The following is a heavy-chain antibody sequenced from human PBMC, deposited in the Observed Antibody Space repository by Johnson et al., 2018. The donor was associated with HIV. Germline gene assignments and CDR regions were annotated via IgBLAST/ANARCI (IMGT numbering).Heavy chain of an antibody. Sequence: MLLVESGGGWVQPGGSLRLSCAASGFSFSNYAMTWVRQAQGKGLEWVSTVNGGGGSTYYADSVKGRFTVSRDNSNNMLYLQMSSLRAADTALYYCAKRLGYDSRGDQFDIWGQGTMVTVSS. V-gene: IGHV3-23*04. D-gene: IGHD3-22*01. CDR3: AKRLGYDSRGDQFDI. CDR1: GFSFSNYA. J-gene: IGHJ3*02. CDR2: VNGGGGST.